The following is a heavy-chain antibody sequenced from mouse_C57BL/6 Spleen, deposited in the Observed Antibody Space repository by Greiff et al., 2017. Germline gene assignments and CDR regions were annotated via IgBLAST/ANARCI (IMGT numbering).Heavy chain of an antibody. CDR3: ARTGTRAMDY. J-gene: IGHJ4*01. CDR2: IYPGGGYT. V-gene: IGHV1-63*01. Sequence: QVQLQQSGAELVRPGTSVKMSCKASGYTFTNYWIGWAKQRPGHGLEWIGDIYPGGGYTNSNEKFKGKATLTADKSSSTAYMQFRSLPSEDSAIYYGARTGTRAMDYWGQGTSVTVSS. CDR1: GYTFTNYW. D-gene: IGHD4-1*01.